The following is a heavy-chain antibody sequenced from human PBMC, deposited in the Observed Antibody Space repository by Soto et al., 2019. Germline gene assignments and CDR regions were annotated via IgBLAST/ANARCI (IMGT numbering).Heavy chain of an antibody. CDR2: ISAYNGNT. D-gene: IGHD2-15*01. V-gene: IGHV1-18*01. J-gene: IGHJ4*02. Sequence: ASVKVSCKASGYTFTSYGISWVRQAPGQGLEWMGWISAYNGNTNYAQKLQGRVTMTTDTSTSTAYKELRSLRSDDTAVYYCARARIVYCSGGSCYGDYFDYWGQGTLVTVSS. CDR1: GYTFTSYG. CDR3: ARARIVYCSGGSCYGDYFDY.